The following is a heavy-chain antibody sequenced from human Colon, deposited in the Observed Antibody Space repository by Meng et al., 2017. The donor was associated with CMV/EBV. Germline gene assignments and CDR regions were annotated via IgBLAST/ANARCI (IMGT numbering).Heavy chain of an antibody. CDR3: VSSVTGRF. J-gene: IGHJ4*02. Sequence: GGSLRLSCAVSGLSVSIHYMSWLRQAPGKGLEFVSVVHSGGTTYYGDSVKGRFTISRDNSKNTLFLQMTSLKVEDTAVYYCVSSVTGRFWGQGTLVTV. V-gene: IGHV3-66*02. D-gene: IGHD3-10*01. CDR2: VHSGGTT. CDR1: GLSVSIHY.